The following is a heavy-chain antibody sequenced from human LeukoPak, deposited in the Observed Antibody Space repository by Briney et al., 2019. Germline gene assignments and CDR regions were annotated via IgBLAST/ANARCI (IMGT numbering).Heavy chain of an antibody. CDR3: ARDRLYCSSTSCTNWFDP. Sequence: SETLSLTCTVSGGSISSYYWSWIRQPAGKGLEWIGRIYTSGSTNYNPSLKSRVTVSVDTSKNQFSLKLSSVTAADTAVYYCARDRLYCSSTSCTNWFDPWGQGTLVTVCS. D-gene: IGHD2-2*01. CDR2: IYTSGST. J-gene: IGHJ5*02. CDR1: GGSISSYY. V-gene: IGHV4-4*07.